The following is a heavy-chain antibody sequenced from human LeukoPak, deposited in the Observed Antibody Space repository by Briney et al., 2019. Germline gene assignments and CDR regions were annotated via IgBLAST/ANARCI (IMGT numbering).Heavy chain of an antibody. J-gene: IGHJ4*02. CDR3: ARERRYSGRHGYYFDY. CDR2: ISSSGSYI. D-gene: IGHD1-26*01. CDR1: GFTFSNYS. Sequence: GGSLRLSCAASGFTFSNYSMNWVRQAPGKGLEWVSSISSSGSYISYADSVKGRFTVSRDNAKNSLYLQMNSLRVADTALYYCARERRYSGRHGYYFDYWGQGTLVTVSS. V-gene: IGHV3-21*01.